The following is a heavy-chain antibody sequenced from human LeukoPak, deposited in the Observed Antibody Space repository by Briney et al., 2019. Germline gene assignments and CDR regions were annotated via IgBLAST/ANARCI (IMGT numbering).Heavy chain of an antibody. CDR1: GGSFSGYY. CDR3: ARGTSTTVVTLDY. J-gene: IGHJ4*02. D-gene: IGHD4-23*01. CDR2: INHSGST. V-gene: IGHV4-34*01. Sequence: SETLSLTCAVYGGSFSGYYWSWIRQPPGKGLEWIGEINHSGSTSYNPSLKSRVTISVDTSKNQFSLKLSSVTAADTAVYYCARGTSTTVVTLDYWGQGTLVTVSS.